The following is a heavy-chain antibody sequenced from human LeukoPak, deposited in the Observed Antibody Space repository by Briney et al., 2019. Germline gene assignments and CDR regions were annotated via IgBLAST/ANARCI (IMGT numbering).Heavy chain of an antibody. D-gene: IGHD2-21*02. CDR3: AKDSTYCGGDCYNPGDY. CDR2: ISGSGGST. V-gene: IGHV3-23*01. CDR1: GFTFSSYA. J-gene: IGHJ4*02. Sequence: GGSLRLSCAASGFTFSSYAMSWVRQAPGKGLEWVSAISGSGGSTYYADSVKGRFTISRDNSKNTLYLQMNSLRAEDTAVYYCAKDSTYCGGDCYNPGDYWGQGTLVTVSS.